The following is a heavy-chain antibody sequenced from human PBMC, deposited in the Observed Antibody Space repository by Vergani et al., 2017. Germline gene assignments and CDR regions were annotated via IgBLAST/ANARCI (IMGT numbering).Heavy chain of an antibody. Sequence: QVQLQESGPGLVKPSQTLSLTCTVSGGSISSGSYYWSWIRQHAGKGLEWIGRIYTSGSASYNPSLKSRVTMSVDTSKNQFSLKLSSVTAADTAVYYCAREKTTAAATYYYYMDVWGKGTTVTVSS. CDR1: GGSISSGSYY. V-gene: IGHV4-61*02. CDR3: AREKTTAAATYYYYMDV. CDR2: IYTSGSA. J-gene: IGHJ6*03. D-gene: IGHD6-13*01.